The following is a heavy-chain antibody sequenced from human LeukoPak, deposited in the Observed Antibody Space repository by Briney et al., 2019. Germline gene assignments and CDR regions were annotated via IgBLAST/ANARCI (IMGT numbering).Heavy chain of an antibody. J-gene: IGHJ2*01. CDR2: IYHSGST. CDR3: ARGRWYFDL. Sequence: SQTLSLTCAVSGGSISSATYSWPWIRQPPGKGLEWIGYIYHSGSTYYNPSLKSRVTISVDRSKNKVSLKLNSVTAADTAVYYCARGRWYFDLWGRGTLVTVSS. CDR1: GGSISSATYS. V-gene: IGHV4-30-2*01.